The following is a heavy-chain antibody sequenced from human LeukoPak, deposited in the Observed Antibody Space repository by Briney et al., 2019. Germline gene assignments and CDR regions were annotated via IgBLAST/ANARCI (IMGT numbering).Heavy chain of an antibody. CDR3: TTILWFGELSRFDP. D-gene: IGHD3-10*01. Sequence: GGSLRLSCAASGFTFSNAWMSWVRQAPGRGLGWVGRIKSKTDGGTTDYAAPVKGRFTISRDDSKNTLYLQMNSLKTEDTAVYYCTTILWFGELSRFDPWGQGTLVTVSS. CDR2: IKSKTDGGTT. V-gene: IGHV3-15*01. J-gene: IGHJ5*02. CDR1: GFTFSNAW.